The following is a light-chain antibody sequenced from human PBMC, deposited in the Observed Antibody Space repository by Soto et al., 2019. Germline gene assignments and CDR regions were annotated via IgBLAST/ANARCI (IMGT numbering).Light chain of an antibody. J-gene: IGKJ1*01. CDR3: QQCDSLPRT. CDR2: GAS. V-gene: IGKV3-20*01. CDR1: QSVSSSN. Sequence: EIVLTQSPGTLSLSPGERATLSCRASQSVSSSNLAWYQQKPGQAPRLLIYGASTRAAGIPDRFSGSGSGTDFTLTISRLEPEDFAVYYCQQCDSLPRTFGQGTKVEVK.